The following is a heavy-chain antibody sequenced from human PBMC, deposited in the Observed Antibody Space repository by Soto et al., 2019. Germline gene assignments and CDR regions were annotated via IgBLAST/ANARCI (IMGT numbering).Heavy chain of an antibody. CDR3: ARRIVGAATWYFDL. Sequence: QVQLVESGGGVVQPGRSLRLSCAASGFTFSSYGMHWVRQAPGKGLEWVALIWYDGSNKNYADSVKGRFTISRDNSKNTLYLQMNSLRAEDTAVYYCARRIVGAATWYFDLWGRGTLVTVSS. CDR2: IWYDGSNK. CDR1: GFTFSSYG. V-gene: IGHV3-33*01. D-gene: IGHD1-26*01. J-gene: IGHJ2*01.